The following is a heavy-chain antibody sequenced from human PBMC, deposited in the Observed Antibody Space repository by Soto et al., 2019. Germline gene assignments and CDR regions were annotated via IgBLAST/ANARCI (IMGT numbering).Heavy chain of an antibody. J-gene: IGHJ4*02. D-gene: IGHD3-10*01. CDR1: GGSISSGDYY. Sequence: PSETLSLTCTVSGGSISSGDYYWSWIRQPPGKGLEWIGYIYYSGSTYYNPSLKSRVTISADTSKNQFSLKLSSVTAADTAVFYCASYRSSTMLDYWGQGALVTVSS. V-gene: IGHV4-30-4*01. CDR2: IYYSGST. CDR3: ASYRSSTMLDY.